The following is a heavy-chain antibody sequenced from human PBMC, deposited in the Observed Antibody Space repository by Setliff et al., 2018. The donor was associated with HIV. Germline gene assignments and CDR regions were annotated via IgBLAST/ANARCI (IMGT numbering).Heavy chain of an antibody. CDR1: GYSFINYG. Sequence: GASVKVSCKASGYSFINYGISWVRQAPGQGLEWMGWISAYNGNTDYAPRPLGRVTMTTDTSTSTAYMELRSLSFDDTAVYYCARARLQGIVTAVGPRDNCLDPWGQGTRVTVSS. CDR2: ISAYNGNT. D-gene: IGHD1-26*01. V-gene: IGHV1-18*01. CDR3: ARARLQGIVTAVGPRDNCLDP. J-gene: IGHJ5*02.